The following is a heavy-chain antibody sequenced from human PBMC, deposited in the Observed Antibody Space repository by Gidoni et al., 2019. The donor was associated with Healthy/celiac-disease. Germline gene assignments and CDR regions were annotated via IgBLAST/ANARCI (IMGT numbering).Heavy chain of an antibody. CDR3: ARDPRGLQLWNEAFDY. CDR1: GFTFSSYA. CDR2: ISYDGSNK. D-gene: IGHD5-18*01. Sequence: QVQLVESGGGVVQPGRSLRLSCAASGFTFSSYAMHWVRQAPGKGLGWVAVISYDGSNKYYADSVKGRFTISRDNSKNTLYLQMNSLRAEDTAVYYCARDPRGLQLWNEAFDYWGQGTLVTVSS. J-gene: IGHJ4*02. V-gene: IGHV3-30-3*01.